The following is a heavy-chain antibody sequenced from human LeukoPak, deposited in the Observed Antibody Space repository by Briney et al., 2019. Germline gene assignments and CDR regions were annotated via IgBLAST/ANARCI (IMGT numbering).Heavy chain of an antibody. J-gene: IGHJ5*02. V-gene: IGHV4-59*01. D-gene: IGHD6-19*01. CDR1: GGSISSYY. CDR3: ARVGYAVAGIRFDP. Sequence: PSETLSLTCTVSGGSISSYYWSWIRQPPGKGLEWIGYIYYSGSTNYNPSLKSRVTISVDTSKNQFSLKLSSVTAADTAVYYCARVGYAVAGIRFDPWGQGTLVTVSS. CDR2: IYYSGST.